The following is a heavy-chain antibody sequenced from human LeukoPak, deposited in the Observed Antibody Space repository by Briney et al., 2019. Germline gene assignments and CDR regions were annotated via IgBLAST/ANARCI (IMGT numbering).Heavy chain of an antibody. D-gene: IGHD3-3*01. CDR3: ARAASGITIFGVVMGDSYGMDV. CDR1: GYTFTSYG. CDR2: ISAYNGNA. Sequence: GASVKVSCKASGYTFTSYGISWVRQVPGQGLEWMGWISAYNGNANYAQKVQGRVTMTTDTSTSTAYMELRSLRSDDTAAYYCARAASGITIFGVVMGDSYGMDVWGQGTTVTVSS. V-gene: IGHV1-18*01. J-gene: IGHJ6*02.